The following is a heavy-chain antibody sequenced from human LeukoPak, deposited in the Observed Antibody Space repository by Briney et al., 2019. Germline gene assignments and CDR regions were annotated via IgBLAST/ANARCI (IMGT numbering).Heavy chain of an antibody. CDR3: ARDGGTGIVGASGGMDV. J-gene: IGHJ6*02. Sequence: PGGSLRLSCAASGFTVSSNYMSWVRQAPGKGLEWVSVIYSGGSTYYADSVKGRFTISRDNSKNTLYLQMNSLRAEDTAVYYCARDGGTGIVGASGGMDVWGQGTTVTVSS. V-gene: IGHV3-53*05. CDR2: IYSGGST. CDR1: GFTVSSNY. D-gene: IGHD1-26*01.